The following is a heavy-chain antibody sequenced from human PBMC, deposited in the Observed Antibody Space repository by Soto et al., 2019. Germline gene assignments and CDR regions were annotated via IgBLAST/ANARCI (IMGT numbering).Heavy chain of an antibody. CDR2: ISAYKGDT. CDR3: ARVAVARTSQPPHGFDY. V-gene: IGHV1-18*01. D-gene: IGHD6-19*01. CDR1: GYIFSSYG. Sequence: ASVKVSCKASGYIFSSYGISWVRLAPGQGLEWMGWISAYKGDTKYAQILQGRVTMTTDTSTRTAYLELRSLTSDDTAVYYCARVAVARTSQPPHGFDYWGQGTLVTVPQ. J-gene: IGHJ4*02.